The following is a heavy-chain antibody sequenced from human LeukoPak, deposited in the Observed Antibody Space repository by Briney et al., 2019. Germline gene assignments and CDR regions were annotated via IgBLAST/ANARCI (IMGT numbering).Heavy chain of an antibody. CDR1: GYAISSGYF. CDR2: IYHSGST. Sequence: SETLSLTCSVSGYAISSGYFWGWIRQPPGKGLEWIGTIYHSGSTYYNPSLKSRVTISVDTSKNQFSLKLSSVTAADTAVYYCARADYDILTGYPFDCWGQGTLVTVSS. J-gene: IGHJ4*02. D-gene: IGHD3-9*01. V-gene: IGHV4-38-2*02. CDR3: ARADYDILTGYPFDC.